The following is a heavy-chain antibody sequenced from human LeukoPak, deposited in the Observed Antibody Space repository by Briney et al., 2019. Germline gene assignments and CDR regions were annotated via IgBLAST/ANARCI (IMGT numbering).Heavy chain of an antibody. Sequence: GGSLRLSCAASGFTVSSNYMSWVRQAPGKGLEWVSVIYSGGSTYYADSVKGRFTISRDNSKNTLYLQMNSLRAEDTAVHYCARDMGIEDWNDPSDAFDIWGQGTMVTVSS. CDR2: IYSGGST. CDR3: ARDMGIEDWNDPSDAFDI. D-gene: IGHD1-1*01. J-gene: IGHJ3*02. CDR1: GFTVSSNY. V-gene: IGHV3-53*01.